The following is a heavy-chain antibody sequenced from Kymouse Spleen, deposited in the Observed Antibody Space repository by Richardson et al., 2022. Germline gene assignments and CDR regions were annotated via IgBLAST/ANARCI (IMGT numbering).Heavy chain of an antibody. Sequence: QVQLQQWGAGLLKPSETLSLTCAVYGGSFSGYYWSWIRQPPGKGLEWIGEINHSGSTNYNPSLKSRVTISVDTSKNQFSLKLSSVTAADTAVYYCARVRIAAAGTTGAREPWSPSPQ. D-gene: IGHD6-13*01. CDR2: INHSGST. J-gene: IGHJ4*02. CDR1: GGSFSGYY. V-gene: IGHV4-34*01. CDR3: ARVRIAAAGTT.